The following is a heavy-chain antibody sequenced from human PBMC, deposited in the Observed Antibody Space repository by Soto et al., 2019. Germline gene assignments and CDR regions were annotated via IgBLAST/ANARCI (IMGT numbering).Heavy chain of an antibody. CDR1: GFTFSSYG. CDR3: AGDGGVTRGGGMDV. V-gene: IGHV3-33*01. J-gene: IGHJ6*02. Sequence: QVQLVESGGGVVQPGRSLRLSCAASGFTFSSYGMHWVRQAPGKGLEWVAVIWYDGSNKYYADSVKGRFTISRDNSKNTVDVEMDGLRAEERAGYFWAGDGGVTRGGGMDVWGQGTTVTVSS. CDR2: IWYDGSNK. D-gene: IGHD3-3*01.